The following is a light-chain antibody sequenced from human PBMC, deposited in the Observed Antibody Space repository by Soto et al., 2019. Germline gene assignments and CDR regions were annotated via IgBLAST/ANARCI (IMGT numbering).Light chain of an antibody. Sequence: EIVMTQSPDTLSVSPGDRATLSCRASQTVSTNLAWYQQKPGQAPRLLIYGASTRATGVPDRFSGSGSRTEFTLTISSLQSEDFAVYYCQQYNSWPPLTFGQGTKAEIK. CDR2: GAS. CDR1: QTVSTN. CDR3: QQYNSWPPLT. J-gene: IGKJ1*01. V-gene: IGKV3-15*01.